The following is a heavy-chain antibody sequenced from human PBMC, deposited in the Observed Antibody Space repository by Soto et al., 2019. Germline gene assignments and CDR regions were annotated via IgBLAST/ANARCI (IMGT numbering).Heavy chain of an antibody. CDR2: ISGGGDTT. CDR3: AKGRGGSGSLTPLVDF. Sequence: EVQLLESGGGLVQPGGSLRLSCAASGFTFNNYAMTWVRQAPGKGLEWVSAISGGGDTTSYADSVKGRFTVSRDGSKNTLYLQMSSMRAEATALYYCAKGRGGSGSLTPLVDFWVQGTLVTVSS. D-gene: IGHD3-10*01. V-gene: IGHV3-23*01. J-gene: IGHJ4*02. CDR1: GFTFNNYA.